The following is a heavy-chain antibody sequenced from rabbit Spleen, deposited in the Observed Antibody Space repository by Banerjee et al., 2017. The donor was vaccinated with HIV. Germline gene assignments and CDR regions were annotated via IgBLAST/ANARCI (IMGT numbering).Heavy chain of an antibody. D-gene: IGHD1-1*01. CDR1: GVSFSGDSY. Sequence: QSLEESGGDLVKPGASLTLTCIASGVSFSGDSYMCWVRQAPGKGLEWIGYIDPIFGATYYATWVNGRFTISSHNAQNTLYLQLNSLTAADTATYFCARDLTGVIGWNFKLWGQGTLVTVS. J-gene: IGHJ4*01. V-gene: IGHV1S40*01. CDR3: ARDLTGVIGWNFKL. CDR2: IDPIFGAT.